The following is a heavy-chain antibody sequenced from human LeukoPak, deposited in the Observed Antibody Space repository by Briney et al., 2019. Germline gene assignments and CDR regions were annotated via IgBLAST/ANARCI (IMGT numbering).Heavy chain of an antibody. J-gene: IGHJ6*03. V-gene: IGHV1-2*06. CDR1: GYTFTDYS. Sequence: GASVKVSCKASGYTFTDYSLNWVRQAPGQGLQWVGRINPVSGGTNYAQKFQGRVTLTRDTSISTAYMELSSLRSDDTAVYYCARQGDRRRGACHYCYYMDLWGKGTTVSVSS. CDR2: INPVSGGT. D-gene: IGHD2-21*02. CDR3: ARQGDRRRGACHYCYYMDL.